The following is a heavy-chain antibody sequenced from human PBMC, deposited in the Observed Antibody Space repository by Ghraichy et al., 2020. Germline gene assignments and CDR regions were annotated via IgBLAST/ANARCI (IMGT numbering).Heavy chain of an antibody. CDR2: IVVGSGDT. Sequence: SVKVSCKSSGFTLTSPAVQCVRQARVQRLEWIGWIVVGSGDTKYAQKFQERVTMTRDMSSSTAYMELSSPTSEDTAVYFCAIELNLEYWGQGTLVTVSS. J-gene: IGHJ4*02. V-gene: IGHV1-58*01. D-gene: IGHD5-24*01. CDR1: GFTLTSPA. CDR3: AIELNLEY.